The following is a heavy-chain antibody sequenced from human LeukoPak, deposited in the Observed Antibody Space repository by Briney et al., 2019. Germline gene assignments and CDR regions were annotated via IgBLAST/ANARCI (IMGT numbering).Heavy chain of an antibody. CDR1: GFTVSSSY. V-gene: IGHV3-53*01. D-gene: IGHD5-24*01. J-gene: IGHJ4*02. CDR2: IDRDSAT. CDR3: AREMTTITRYFHY. Sequence: PGGSLRLSCAASGFTVSSSYMTWVRQAPGKGLEWVSVIDRDSATHYADSVKGRFTISRDNSKNTLYLQMNSLTAEDTAVYYCAREMTTITRYFHYWGQGTLVTVSS.